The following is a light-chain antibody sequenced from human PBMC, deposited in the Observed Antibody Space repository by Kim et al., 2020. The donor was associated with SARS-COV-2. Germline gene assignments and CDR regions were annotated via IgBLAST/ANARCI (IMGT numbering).Light chain of an antibody. CDR1: HSDGSN. Sequence: SPGERATLSGRASHSDGSNLVWYQHKRGQSPRLLIYGASTRATGIPPRFSGSGSGTEFTLTISSLQSEDFAVYYCQQYNNWPRTFGQGTKVDIK. CDR2: GAS. CDR3: QQYNNWPRT. V-gene: IGKV3-15*01. J-gene: IGKJ1*01.